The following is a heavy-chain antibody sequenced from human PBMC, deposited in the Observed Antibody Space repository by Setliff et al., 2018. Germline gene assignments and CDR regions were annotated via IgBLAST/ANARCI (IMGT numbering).Heavy chain of an antibody. CDR1: GGSFSGYY. CDR2: INHSGST. CDR3: ARGWGSGWSKEGAFDI. D-gene: IGHD6-19*01. Sequence: PSETLSLTCAVYGGSFSGYYWSWLRQPPGKGLEWIGEINHSGSTNYNPSLKSRVTISVDTSKSQFSLKLSSVTAADTAVYYCARGWGSGWSKEGAFDIWGQGTMVTVSS. V-gene: IGHV4-34*01. J-gene: IGHJ3*02.